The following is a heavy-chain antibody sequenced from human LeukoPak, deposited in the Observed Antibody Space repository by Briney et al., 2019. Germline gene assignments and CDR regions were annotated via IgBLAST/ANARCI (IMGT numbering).Heavy chain of an antibody. CDR3: AHLLGYCSGGSCLTFDY. D-gene: IGHD2-15*01. CDR2: IYWDDDK. CDR1: GFSLSTSGVG. V-gene: IGHV2-5*02. J-gene: IGHJ4*02. Sequence: SGPTLVKPTQPLTLTCTFSGFSLSTSGVGVGWIRQPPGKALEWLALIYWDDDKRYSPSLKSRLTITKDTSKNQVVLTMTNMDPVDTATYYCAHLLGYCSGGSCLTFDYWGQGTLVTVSS.